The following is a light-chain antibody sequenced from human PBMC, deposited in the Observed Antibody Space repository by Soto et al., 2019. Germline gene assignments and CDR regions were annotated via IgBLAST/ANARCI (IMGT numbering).Light chain of an antibody. CDR3: QEYESYPWT. V-gene: IGKV1-5*03. CDR1: QSISSW. CDR2: KAS. J-gene: IGKJ1*01. Sequence: DIQMTQSPSTLSASVGDRVTITCRASQSISSWLAWYQQKPGKAPKILIYKASSLESGVPSRFSGRGSGTEFTLSISSLQPDDFSTYYCQEYESYPWTFGHGTKVEIK.